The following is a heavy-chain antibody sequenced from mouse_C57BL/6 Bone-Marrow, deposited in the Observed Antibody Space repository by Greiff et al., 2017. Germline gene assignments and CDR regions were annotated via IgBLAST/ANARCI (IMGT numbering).Heavy chain of an antibody. V-gene: IGHV1-76*01. CDR1: GYTFTDYY. D-gene: IGHD2-12*01. Sequence: QVQLQQSGAELVRPGASVKLSCKASGYTFTDYYINWVKQRPGQGLEWIARIYPGSGTTYYNEKFKGQATLAAEKSSSTAYMQLSSLPSEDSAVYCGGVYNYVGCAYWGQGTLVTVSA. J-gene: IGHJ3*01. CDR3: GVYNYVGCAY. CDR2: IYPGSGTT.